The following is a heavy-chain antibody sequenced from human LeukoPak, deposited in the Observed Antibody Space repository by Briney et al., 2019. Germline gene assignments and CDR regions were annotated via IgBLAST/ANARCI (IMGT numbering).Heavy chain of an antibody. CDR3: ARDWSPYVTPSALDY. CDR1: GYTFTSYY. V-gene: IGHV1-69*13. D-gene: IGHD4-23*01. CDR2: IIPIFGTA. J-gene: IGHJ4*02. Sequence: ASVKVSCKASGYTFTSYYMHWVRQAPGQGLEWMGGIIPIFGTANYAQKFQGRVTITADESTSTAYMELSSLRSEDTAVYYCARDWSPYVTPSALDYWGQGTLVTVSS.